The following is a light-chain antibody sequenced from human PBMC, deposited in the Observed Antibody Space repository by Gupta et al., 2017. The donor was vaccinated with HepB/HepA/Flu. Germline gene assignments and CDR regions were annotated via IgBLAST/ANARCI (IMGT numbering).Light chain of an antibody. V-gene: IGLV2-14*03. Sequence: HSALTQPASVSGSPGQSITISCTGTSSDVGGYNYVSWYQQHPGRAPKLMIYDVNNRPSGVSDRFSGSKSGNTASLTISGLQAEDEADYYCSSYTGSSTRVVFGGGTKLTVL. CDR2: DVN. CDR1: SSDVGGYNY. CDR3: SSYTGSSTRVV. J-gene: IGLJ2*01.